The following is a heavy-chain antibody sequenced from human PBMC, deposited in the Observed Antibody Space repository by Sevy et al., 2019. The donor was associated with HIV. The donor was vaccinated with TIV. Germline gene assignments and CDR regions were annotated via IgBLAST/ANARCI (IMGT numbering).Heavy chain of an antibody. CDR1: GFTFSAYW. J-gene: IGHJ4*02. V-gene: IGHV3-74*01. Sequence: GGSLRLSCAASGFTFSAYWIHWVRQAPGKGLVWVSRVTTDVANTAFAESVRGRFTISRDNAKNTAYLQMNSLRAEDTAVYYCARDGGYATPFDSWGQGTLVTVSS. D-gene: IGHD2-15*01. CDR2: VTTDVANT. CDR3: ARDGGYATPFDS.